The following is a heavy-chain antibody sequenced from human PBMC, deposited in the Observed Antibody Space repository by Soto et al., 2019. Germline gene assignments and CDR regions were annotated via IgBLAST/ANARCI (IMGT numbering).Heavy chain of an antibody. D-gene: IGHD3-16*01. CDR3: ARGGRGSQTVGY. J-gene: IGHJ4*02. CDR1: GFTVSNNY. V-gene: IGHV3-66*01. CDR2: IYSRGGT. Sequence: EVQVVESGGGLVQPGGSLRLSCAASGFTVSNNYMTWVRQAPGKGLEWVSLIYSRGGTDYADSVKGRFTISRDNSKNMVSLQLNSLRVDAKAVYDYARGGRGSQTVGYWGQGARVTVSP.